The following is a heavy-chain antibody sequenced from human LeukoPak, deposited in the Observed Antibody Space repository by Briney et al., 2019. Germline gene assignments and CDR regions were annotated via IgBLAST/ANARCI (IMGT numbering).Heavy chain of an antibody. CDR3: ARGRILSSWYHYYGMDV. J-gene: IGHJ6*02. Sequence: SETLSLTCTVSGGSISSGDYYWSWIRQPPGKGLEWIGYIYYSGSTNYNPSLKSRVTISVDTSKNQFSLKLSSVTAADTAVYYCARGRILSSWYHYYGMDVWGQGTTVTVSS. V-gene: IGHV4-30-4*01. CDR2: IYYSGST. CDR1: GGSISSGDYY. D-gene: IGHD6-13*01.